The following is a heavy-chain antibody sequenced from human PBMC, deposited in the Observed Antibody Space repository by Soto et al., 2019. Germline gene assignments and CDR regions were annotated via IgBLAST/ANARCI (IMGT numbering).Heavy chain of an antibody. D-gene: IGHD2-2*01. V-gene: IGHV1-46*01. CDR1: GYTFTSYY. J-gene: IGHJ5*02. CDR2: INPSGGST. CDR3: ARTPLACSSTSCYREAWFDP. Sequence: ASVKGSCKASGYTFTSYYMHWVRQARGQGLEWMGIINPSGGSTSYAQKFQGRVTMTRDTSTSTVYMELSSLRSEDTAVYYCARTPLACSSTSCYREAWFDPWGQGTLVPVSS.